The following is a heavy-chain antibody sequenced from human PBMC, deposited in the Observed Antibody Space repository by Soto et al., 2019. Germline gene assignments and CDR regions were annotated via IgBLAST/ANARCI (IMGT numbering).Heavy chain of an antibody. CDR1: GFNFDTEP. J-gene: IGHJ5*01. CDR3: VRDVNWGFDS. D-gene: IGHD7-27*01. CDR2: IRSGGSAT. V-gene: IGHV3-48*02. Sequence: EVQLVESGGGLVHPGGSLKLFCAASGFNFDTEPMNWVRQAPGKGLEWVSNIRSGGSATSYADSVKGRFTISRDNGKNSLYLQMNSLRDEDTAVYFCVRDVNWGFDSWGQGTLVTVSS.